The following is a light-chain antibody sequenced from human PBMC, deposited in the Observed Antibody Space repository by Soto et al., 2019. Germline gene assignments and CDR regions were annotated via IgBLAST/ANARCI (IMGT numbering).Light chain of an antibody. CDR1: QSVNSY. J-gene: IGKJ1*01. V-gene: IGKV3-11*01. Sequence: EIVLTQSPATLSLSPGERATLSCRASQSVNSYLAWYQQRPGQAPRLLIYDASNRATGIPARFSGSGSGTDFTLTISSLEPEDFAVYYCQRRSNWPPTFGQGTKVEIK. CDR3: QRRSNWPPT. CDR2: DAS.